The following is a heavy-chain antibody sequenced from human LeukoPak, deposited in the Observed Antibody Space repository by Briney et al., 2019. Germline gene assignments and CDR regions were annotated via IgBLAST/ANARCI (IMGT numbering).Heavy chain of an antibody. D-gene: IGHD6-13*01. Sequence: GSLRLSCVASGFTFSSYAMHWVRQAPGKGLEWVAVISYDGSNKYYADSVKGRFTISRDNSKNTLYLQMNSLRPEDTAVYYCARGGSSSSWYYYMDVWGKGTTVTVSS. CDR2: ISYDGSNK. V-gene: IGHV3-30-3*01. CDR1: GFTFSSYA. CDR3: ARGGSSSSWYYYMDV. J-gene: IGHJ6*03.